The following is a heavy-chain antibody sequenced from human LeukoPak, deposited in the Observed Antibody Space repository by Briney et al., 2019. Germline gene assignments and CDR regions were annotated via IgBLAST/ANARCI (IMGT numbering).Heavy chain of an antibody. D-gene: IGHD6-13*01. J-gene: IGHJ4*02. Sequence: ASVKVSCKASGYTFTGYYMHWVRQAPGQGLEWMGWINPNSGGTNYAQKFQGRVTMTRDTSISTAYMELSRLRSDDTAVYYCARPETGIAAADYRTFVYDSWGQGTLVTVSS. V-gene: IGHV1-2*02. CDR2: INPNSGGT. CDR1: GYTFTGYY. CDR3: ARPETGIAAADYRTFVYDS.